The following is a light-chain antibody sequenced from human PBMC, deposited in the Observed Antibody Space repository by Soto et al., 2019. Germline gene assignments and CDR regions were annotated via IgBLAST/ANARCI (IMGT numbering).Light chain of an antibody. CDR3: QQYYNWPT. CDR1: QSVSSY. CDR2: DAS. Sequence: EIVWTQSPATLSLSPGERATLSCRASQSVSSYLAWYQQKPGQAPRLLIYDASNRATGIPARFSGSGSGTDFTLTISSIEPEDFAVYYCQQYYNWPTFGQGTRLEIK. V-gene: IGKV3-11*01. J-gene: IGKJ5*01.